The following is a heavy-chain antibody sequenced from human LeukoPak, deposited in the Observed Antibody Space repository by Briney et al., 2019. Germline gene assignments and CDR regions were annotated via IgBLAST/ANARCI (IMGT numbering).Heavy chain of an antibody. J-gene: IGHJ1*01. V-gene: IGHV3-23*01. CDR1: GFIFSHHG. Sequence: GGSLRLSCATSGFIFSHHGMNWVRQAPGKGLEWVSGIRADAVTTYYADSVKGRFTISRDNSKNTLYLQMKSLRAEDTAVYYCAKEIYGDPTGGRFQHWGQGTLVTVSS. CDR3: AKEIYGDPTGGRFQH. D-gene: IGHD4/OR15-4a*01. CDR2: IRADAVTT.